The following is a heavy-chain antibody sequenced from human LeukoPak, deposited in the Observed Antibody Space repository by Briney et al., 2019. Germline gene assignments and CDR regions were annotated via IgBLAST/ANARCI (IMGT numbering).Heavy chain of an antibody. D-gene: IGHD4-17*01. CDR1: GGSFSGYY. Sequence: SETLSLTCAVYGGSFSGYYWGWIRQPPGKGLEWIGSIYYSGSTYYNPSLKSRVTISVDTSKNQFSLKLSSVTAADTAVYYCAARLRLKNWFGPWGQGTLVTVSS. V-gene: IGHV4-34*01. CDR3: AARLRLKNWFGP. J-gene: IGHJ5*02. CDR2: IYYSGST.